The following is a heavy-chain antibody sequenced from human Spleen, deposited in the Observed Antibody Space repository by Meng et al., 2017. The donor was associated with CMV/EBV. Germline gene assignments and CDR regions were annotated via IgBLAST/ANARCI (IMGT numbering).Heavy chain of an antibody. V-gene: IGHV4-39*07. CDR1: GGSISSYY. Sequence: SETLSLTCTVSGGSISSYYWSWIRQPPGKGLEWIGSIYYTGNTYYNPSLESRITISIDTSKNQFSLRVNSVTAADTAVYYCAREAAGYYYYYGMDVWGHGTTVTVSS. D-gene: IGHD6-13*01. J-gene: IGHJ6*02. CDR2: IYYTGNT. CDR3: AREAAGYYYYYGMDV.